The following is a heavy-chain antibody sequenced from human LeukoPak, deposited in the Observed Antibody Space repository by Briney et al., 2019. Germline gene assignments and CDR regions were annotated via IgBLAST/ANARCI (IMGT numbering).Heavy chain of an antibody. V-gene: IGHV3-74*03. CDR3: VRYGSGSYLRDPFDY. CDR2: ITADGYET. J-gene: IGHJ4*02. Sequence: PGGSLRLSYAASGFTFSNHWMHWVRQAPGKGLEWVSQITADGYETTYADSVKGRFTISRDNADNTLFLQMNSLRAEDTAVYYCVRYGSGSYLRDPFDYWGQGTLVTVSS. D-gene: IGHD3-10*01. CDR1: GFTFSNHW.